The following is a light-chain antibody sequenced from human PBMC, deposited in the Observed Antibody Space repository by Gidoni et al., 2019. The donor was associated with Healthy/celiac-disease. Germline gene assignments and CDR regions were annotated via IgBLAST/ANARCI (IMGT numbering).Light chain of an antibody. CDR2: GAS. CDR3: QQHYNLPRGT. Sequence: PGESVTLSCRASQSISSSYLTWYQQKPGQAPRLLIYGASTKATSLPARFRGSGSGTDCTLTSSSRQPEDFAVYYCQQHYNLPRGTCGQGTKVEIK. V-gene: IGKV3D-7*01. J-gene: IGKJ1*01. CDR1: QSISSSY.